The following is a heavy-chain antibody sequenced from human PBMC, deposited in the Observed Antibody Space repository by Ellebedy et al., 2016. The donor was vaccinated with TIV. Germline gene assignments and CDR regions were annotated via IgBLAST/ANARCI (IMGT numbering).Heavy chain of an antibody. Sequence: SETLSLTXTVSDDSISSSSYSWGWIRQPPGKGLEYIGNIYYSGNTYYNPSLKSRVTISVDTSKNQFSLKLSSVTAADTVVYYCARRHCVSTSCYGGGFDYWGQGALVTVSS. D-gene: IGHD2-2*01. J-gene: IGHJ4*02. CDR2: IYYSGNT. CDR1: DDSISSSSYS. CDR3: ARRHCVSTSCYGGGFDY. V-gene: IGHV4-39*01.